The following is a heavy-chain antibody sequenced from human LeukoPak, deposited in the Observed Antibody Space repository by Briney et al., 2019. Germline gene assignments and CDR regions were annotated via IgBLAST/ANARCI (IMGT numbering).Heavy chain of an antibody. Sequence: SQTLSLTCAVSGGSISSGGYSWSWIRQPPGKGLEWIGYIYYSGSTNYNPSLKSRVTISVDTSKNQFSLKLSSVTAADTAVYYCTRDKVATASDWGQGTLVTVSS. J-gene: IGHJ4*02. CDR1: GGSISSGGYS. D-gene: IGHD5-12*01. V-gene: IGHV4-30-4*07. CDR2: IYYSGST. CDR3: TRDKVATASD.